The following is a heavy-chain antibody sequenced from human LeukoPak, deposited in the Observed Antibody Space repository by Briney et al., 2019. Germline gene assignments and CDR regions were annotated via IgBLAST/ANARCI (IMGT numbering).Heavy chain of an antibody. D-gene: IGHD2-2*02. J-gene: IGHJ6*02. CDR1: GFTLSSYA. V-gene: IGHV3-23*01. Sequence: GRSLRLSCAASGFTLSSYAVSWVRQAPGKGLEWVSTISGSGSNTYYADSVKGRFTISRDNSKNTLYLQMNSLRAEDTAVYYCAKDLGGPAPTPYGMDVWGQGTTVTVSS. CDR2: ISGSGSNT. CDR3: AKDLGGPAPTPYGMDV.